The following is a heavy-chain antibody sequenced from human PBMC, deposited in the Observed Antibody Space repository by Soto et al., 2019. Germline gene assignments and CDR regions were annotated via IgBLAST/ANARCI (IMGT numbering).Heavy chain of an antibody. D-gene: IGHD1-26*01. V-gene: IGHV5-10-1*01. CDR1: GYSFTSYW. Sequence: GESLKISCRGSGYSFTSYWISWVRQMPGKGLEWMGRIDPSDSYTNYSPSFQGHVTILADKSISTAYLQWSSLKASDTAMYYCARHGSYYLYYFDIWGQGTMVTVSS. CDR3: ARHGSYYLYYFDI. CDR2: IDPSDSYT. J-gene: IGHJ3*02.